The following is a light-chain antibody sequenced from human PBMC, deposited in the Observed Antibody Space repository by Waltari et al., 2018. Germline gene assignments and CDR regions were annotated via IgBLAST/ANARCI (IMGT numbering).Light chain of an antibody. Sequence: DIQLTQSPSFLSASVGDRVTITCRASQGISSYFAWYQQKPGKAPKLLIYAASTLQSGVPSRFSGSGSGTEFTLTISSLQPEDFATYYCQQLNSYPRVTFGGGTKVEIK. J-gene: IGKJ4*01. CDR3: QQLNSYPRVT. CDR2: AAS. CDR1: QGISSY. V-gene: IGKV1-9*01.